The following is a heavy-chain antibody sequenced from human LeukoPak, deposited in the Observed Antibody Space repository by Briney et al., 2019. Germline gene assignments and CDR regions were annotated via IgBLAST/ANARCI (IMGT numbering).Heavy chain of an antibody. D-gene: IGHD4-17*01. V-gene: IGHV3-30*18. CDR2: LSYDGSDK. CDR1: GFTFRRFG. J-gene: IGHJ4*02. CDR3: AKSADEFGDYEEVGSLDY. Sequence: GGSLRLSCAASGFTFRRFGMHWVRQAPGKGLEWVAVLSYDGSDKYCGGSVKGRFIISRDNSKNTLYLQMNSLRAEDTAIYFCAKSADEFGDYEEVGSLDYWGQGTLVTVSS.